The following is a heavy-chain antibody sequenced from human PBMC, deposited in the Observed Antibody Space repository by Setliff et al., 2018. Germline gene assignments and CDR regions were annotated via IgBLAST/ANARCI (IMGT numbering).Heavy chain of an antibody. D-gene: IGHD6-13*01. CDR1: GYSFTGYY. Sequence: ASVKVSCKASGYSFTGYYMHWGRQAPGQGLEWMGIIHTGGGSASYAQKFQGRVAMTSDTSTSTVYMEVNSVRSDDTAIYYCARGGMAAAGRKGVFEYWGQGTLVTVSS. V-gene: IGHV1-46*01. J-gene: IGHJ4*02. CDR2: IHTGGGSA. CDR3: ARGGMAAAGRKGVFEY.